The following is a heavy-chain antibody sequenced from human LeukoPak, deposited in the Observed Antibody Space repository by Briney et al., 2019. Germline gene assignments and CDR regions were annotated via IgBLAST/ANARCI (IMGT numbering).Heavy chain of an antibody. CDR3: ARMSEVVVVVAATFFDY. Sequence: GGSLRLSCTTSGFIFSNYGMHWVRQAPGKGLEWVAFIRHDGSNKYYADSVKGRCTISRDNSKKTVYLQMNSLRTEDTAVYYCARMSEVVVVVAATFFDYWGQGTLVTVSS. D-gene: IGHD2-15*01. J-gene: IGHJ4*02. CDR1: GFIFSNYG. V-gene: IGHV3-30*02. CDR2: IRHDGSNK.